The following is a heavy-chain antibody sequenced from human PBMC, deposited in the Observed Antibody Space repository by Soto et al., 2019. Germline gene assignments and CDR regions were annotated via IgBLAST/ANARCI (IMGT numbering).Heavy chain of an antibody. J-gene: IGHJ5*02. D-gene: IGHD1-26*01. CDR1: GFLFFNYW. CDR2: IKQDGSEK. CDR3: AKDYRGNWFEP. Sequence: PRGSLRLSCAGSGFLFFNYWVSWVPQAPGKGLEWVANIKQDGSEKYYVDSVKGRFTISRDNAKKSLYLQMNSLRAEDTAVYYCAKDYRGNWFEPWGQGTLVTVSS. V-gene: IGHV3-7*05.